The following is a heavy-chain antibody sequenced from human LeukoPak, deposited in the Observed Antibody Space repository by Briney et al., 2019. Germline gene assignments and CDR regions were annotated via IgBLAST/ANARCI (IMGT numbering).Heavy chain of an antibody. CDR1: GGTFTGYY. CDR2: INPNNGGT. CDR3: ARVDRLRRGGFEI. V-gene: IGHV1-2*02. Sequence: ASVKVSCKASGGTFTGYYMHWVRQAPGQGLEWLGWINPNNGGTNYAQKFQGRVTMTRDTSISTAYMELSRLRSDDTAVYYCARVDRLRRGGFEIWGQGTMVTVSS. J-gene: IGHJ3*02. D-gene: IGHD5-12*01.